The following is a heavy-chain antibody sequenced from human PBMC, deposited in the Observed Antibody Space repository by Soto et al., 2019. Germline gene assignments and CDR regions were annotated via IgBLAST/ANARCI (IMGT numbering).Heavy chain of an antibody. CDR2: ISAYNGNT. J-gene: IGHJ3*02. D-gene: IGHD6-13*01. V-gene: IGHV1-18*01. CDR1: VYTFTSYG. CDR3: ARGEIAAAPDAFDI. Sequence: ASVKVSCKASVYTFTSYGISWVRQDPGQGLEWMGWISAYNGNTNYAQKLQGRVTMTTDTSTSTAYMELRSLRSDDTAVYYCARGEIAAAPDAFDIWGQGTMVTISS.